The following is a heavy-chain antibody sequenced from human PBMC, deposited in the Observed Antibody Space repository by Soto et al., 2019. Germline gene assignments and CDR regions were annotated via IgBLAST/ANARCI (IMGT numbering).Heavy chain of an antibody. J-gene: IGHJ4*02. Sequence: QVQLVQSGPEVKKPGASVKISCKASGYAFTSYGFSWVRQAPGQGLEWMGWISAYNGHTHYAQNLQGRVTMTTDTSTTTAYMELRRLRSDATAVYYCARDQTTQWEVRPPAYWGQGTLVTVSS. V-gene: IGHV1-18*04. CDR2: ISAYNGHT. CDR3: ARDQTTQWEVRPPAY. D-gene: IGHD1-26*01. CDR1: GYAFTSYG.